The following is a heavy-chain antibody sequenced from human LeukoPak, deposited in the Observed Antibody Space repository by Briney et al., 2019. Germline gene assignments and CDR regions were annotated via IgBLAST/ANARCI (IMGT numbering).Heavy chain of an antibody. Sequence: QPGRSLRLSCAASGFTFSSYGMHWVRQAPGKGLEWVALISFDGSNKFYEDSVKGRFTISRDNSKNTLYLQMNSLRAEDTAVYYCAKGTGTEWFGELSTDSWGQGTLVTVSS. V-gene: IGHV3-30*18. CDR1: GFTFSSYG. D-gene: IGHD3-10*01. J-gene: IGHJ4*02. CDR3: AKGTGTEWFGELSTDS. CDR2: ISFDGSNK.